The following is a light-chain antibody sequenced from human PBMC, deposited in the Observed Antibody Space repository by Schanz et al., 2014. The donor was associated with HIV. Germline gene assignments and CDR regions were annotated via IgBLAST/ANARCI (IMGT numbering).Light chain of an antibody. CDR1: SSDVGGYNY. J-gene: IGLJ3*02. CDR3: NSYTSSSTGV. CDR2: DVS. Sequence: QSALTQPASVSGSPGQSITISCTGTSSDVGGYNYVSWYQQHPGKAPKLMIYDVSKRPSGVPDRFSGSKSGNTASLTISGLQAEDEADYYCNSYTSSSTGVFGGGTKLTVL. V-gene: IGLV2-14*03.